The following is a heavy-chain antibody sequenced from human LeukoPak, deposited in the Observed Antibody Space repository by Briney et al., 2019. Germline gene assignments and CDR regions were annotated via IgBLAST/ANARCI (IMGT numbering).Heavy chain of an antibody. Sequence: ASVKVSCKASGYTFTSYGINWVRQATGQGLEWMGWMNPNSGNTGYAQKFQGRVIMTRNTSISTAYMELSSLRSEDTAVYYCARENDPEYMDVWGKGTTVTISS. CDR1: GYTFTSYG. J-gene: IGHJ6*03. V-gene: IGHV1-8*01. CDR2: MNPNSGNT. D-gene: IGHD1-1*01. CDR3: ARENDPEYMDV.